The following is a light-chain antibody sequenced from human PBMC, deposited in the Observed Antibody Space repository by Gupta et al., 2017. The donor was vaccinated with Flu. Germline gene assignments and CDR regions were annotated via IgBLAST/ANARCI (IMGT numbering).Light chain of an antibody. J-gene: IGKJ4*01. CDR1: QDFGSD. Sequence: DIQLTQSPSFLSASVGDRVTITCRASQDFGSDLAWYQQKPVKAPKLLIYTASILESGVPSRFSGSKSGTEFTLTISSLQPEDFASYYCQQLNSFPLTFGGGTKVEIK. V-gene: IGKV1-9*01. CDR2: TAS. CDR3: QQLNSFPLT.